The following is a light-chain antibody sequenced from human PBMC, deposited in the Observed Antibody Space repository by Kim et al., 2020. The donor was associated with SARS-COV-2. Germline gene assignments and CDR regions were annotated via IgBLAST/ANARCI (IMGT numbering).Light chain of an antibody. CDR1: QRISYW. Sequence: DIQMTQSPSTLSASVGDRVTITCRASQRISYWLAWYQQKPGKAPNLLIYKASNLQSGVPSRFSGSGSGTDFTLTISGLQPDDFATYYCQQDDTYPVTFGQGTRLEIK. J-gene: IGKJ5*01. V-gene: IGKV1-5*03. CDR3: QQDDTYPVT. CDR2: KAS.